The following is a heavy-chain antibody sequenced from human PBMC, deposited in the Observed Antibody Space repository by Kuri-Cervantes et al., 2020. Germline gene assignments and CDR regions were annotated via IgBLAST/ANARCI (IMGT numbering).Heavy chain of an antibody. CDR1: GFTVSSYA. V-gene: IGHV3-23*01. CDR3: ARIAVARSGMDV. CDR2: ISGSGGST. Sequence: GGSLRLSCAASGFTVSSYAMSWVRQAPGKGLEWVSAISGSGGSTYYADSVKGRFTISRDNSKNTLYLQMNSLRAEDTAVYYCARIAVARSGMDVWGQGTTVTVSS. J-gene: IGHJ6*02. D-gene: IGHD6-19*01.